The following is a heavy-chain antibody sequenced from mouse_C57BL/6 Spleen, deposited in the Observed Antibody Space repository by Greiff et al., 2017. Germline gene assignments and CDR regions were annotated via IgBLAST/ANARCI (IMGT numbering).Heavy chain of an antibody. V-gene: IGHV1-72*01. CDR1: GYTFTSYW. Sequence: VQLQQSGAELAKPGASVKLSCKASGYTFTSYWMHWVKQRPGRGLEWIGWIDPKSGGPKYNEKFKSKATLTVDKPSSTAYMQLSSLTSEDSAVYYCAGDYSNPGSFDYWGQGTTLTVSS. J-gene: IGHJ2*01. D-gene: IGHD2-5*01. CDR3: AGDYSNPGSFDY. CDR2: IDPKSGGP.